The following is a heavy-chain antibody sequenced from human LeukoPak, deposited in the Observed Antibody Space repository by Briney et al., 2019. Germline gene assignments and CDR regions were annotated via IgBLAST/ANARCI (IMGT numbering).Heavy chain of an antibody. Sequence: GGSLRLSCAASGFTFSSYAMHWVRQAPGKGLEWVAVISYDGSNKYYADSVKGRFTISRDNSKNMLYLQMNSLRAEDTAVYYCARDRRAHAFDIWGQGTMVTVSS. CDR1: GFTFSSYA. CDR2: ISYDGSNK. CDR3: ARDRRAHAFDI. V-gene: IGHV3-30-3*01. J-gene: IGHJ3*02.